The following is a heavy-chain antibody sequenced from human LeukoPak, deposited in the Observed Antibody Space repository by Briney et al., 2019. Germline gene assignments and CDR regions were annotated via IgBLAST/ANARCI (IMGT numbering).Heavy chain of an antibody. V-gene: IGHV4-59*08. D-gene: IGHD5-12*01. CDR1: GGSISSDY. Sequence: SETLSLTCTVSGGSISSDYWSWIRQSPGKRLEWIGYIHYSVATNYTPSLNSPVTISVDTSKNQFSLKLSSVTAADTALYYCATLRGAITAVFYSWGQGTLVTFSS. CDR2: IHYSVAT. CDR3: ATLRGAITAVFYS. J-gene: IGHJ4*02.